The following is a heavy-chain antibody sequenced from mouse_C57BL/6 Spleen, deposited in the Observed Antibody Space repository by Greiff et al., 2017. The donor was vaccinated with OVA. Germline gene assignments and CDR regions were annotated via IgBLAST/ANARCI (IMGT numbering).Heavy chain of an antibody. CDR1: GFTFSDFY. D-gene: IGHD4-1*01. CDR2: SRNKANDYTK. CDR3: ARDYELGSFDY. Sequence: EVKLVESGGGLVQSGRSLRLSCATSGFTFSDFYMEWVRQAPGKGLEWIAASRNKANDYTKEYSASVKGRFIVSRDTSQSILYLQMNALRAEDTAIYYCARDYELGSFDYWGQGTTLTVSA. J-gene: IGHJ2*01. V-gene: IGHV7-1*01.